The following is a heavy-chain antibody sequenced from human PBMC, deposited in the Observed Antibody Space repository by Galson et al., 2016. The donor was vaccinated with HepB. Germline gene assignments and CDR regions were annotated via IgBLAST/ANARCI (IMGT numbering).Heavy chain of an antibody. CDR3: ARDVGSRSRRDDY. Sequence: ETLSLTCTVSGGSISGFYWSWIRQPAGKGLEWIGRIYTSGNTNYNPSLKSRVTMSVDTSKNQFSLKLRSVTAADTAVYYCARDVGSRSRRDDYWGQGTLVTVSS. V-gene: IGHV4-4*07. CDR1: GGSISGFY. D-gene: IGHD2-15*01. J-gene: IGHJ4*02. CDR2: IYTSGNT.